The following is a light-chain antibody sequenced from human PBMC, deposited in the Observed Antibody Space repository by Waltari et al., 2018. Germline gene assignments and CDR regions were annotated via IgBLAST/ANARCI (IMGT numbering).Light chain of an antibody. CDR3: QQYDSWPQT. V-gene: IGKV3-15*01. CDR2: DIS. CDR1: QSVDYN. J-gene: IGKJ4*01. Sequence: EVVMTQSPATLSVSPGERATPFCRTSQSVDYNLAWYQHKPGQAPRLLIYDISTRIPGIPARFSGGGSGTLFTLTISSLQSEDFAVYYCQQYDSWPQTFGGGTKVEIK.